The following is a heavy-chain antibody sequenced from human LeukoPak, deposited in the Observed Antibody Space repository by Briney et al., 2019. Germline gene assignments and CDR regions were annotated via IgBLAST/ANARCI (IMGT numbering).Heavy chain of an antibody. CDR1: GFTFGDYA. CDR2: IRSKAYGGTT. CDR3: TIDPYSFDY. D-gene: IGHD2-15*01. V-gene: IGHV3-49*04. Sequence: GGSLRLSCTASGFTFGDYAMSWVRQAPGKGLEWVGFIRSKAYGGTTEYAASVKGRFTISRDDSKSIAYLQMNSLKTEDTAVYYCTIDPYSFDYWGQGTLVTVSS. J-gene: IGHJ4*02.